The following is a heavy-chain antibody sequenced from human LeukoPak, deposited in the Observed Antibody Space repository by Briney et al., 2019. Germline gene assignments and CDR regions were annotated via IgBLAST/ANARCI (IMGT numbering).Heavy chain of an antibody. D-gene: IGHD5-18*01. J-gene: IGHJ6*02. CDR3: ARKWIQLWFQDYYGMDV. CDR2: IGAYNGNT. Sequence: ASVKVSCKASGYTFTSYGISWVRQAPGQGLEWMGWIGAYNGNTNYAQKLQGRVTMTTDTSTSTAYMELRSLRSDDTAVYYCARKWIQLWFQDYYGMDVWGQGTTVTVSS. V-gene: IGHV1-18*01. CDR1: GYTFTSYG.